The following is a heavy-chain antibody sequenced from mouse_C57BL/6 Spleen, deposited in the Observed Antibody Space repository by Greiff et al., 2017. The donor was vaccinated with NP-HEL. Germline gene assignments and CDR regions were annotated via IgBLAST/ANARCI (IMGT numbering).Heavy chain of an antibody. CDR3: ARGGGNWGFAY. CDR1: GYSFTGYY. Sequence: EVQLQQSGPELVKPGASVKISCKASGYSFTGYYMNWVKQSPEKSLEWIGEINPSTGGTTYNQKFKAKATLTVDKSSSTAYMQLKSLTSEDSAVYYCARGGGNWGFAYWGQGTLVTVSA. CDR2: INPSTGGT. J-gene: IGHJ3*01. D-gene: IGHD4-1*01. V-gene: IGHV1-42*01.